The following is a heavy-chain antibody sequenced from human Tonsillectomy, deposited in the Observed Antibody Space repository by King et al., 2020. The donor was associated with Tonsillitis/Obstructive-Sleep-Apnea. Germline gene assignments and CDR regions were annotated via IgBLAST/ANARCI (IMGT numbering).Heavy chain of an antibody. J-gene: IGHJ3*02. CDR2: IKQDGSEK. Sequence: VQLVESGGGLVQPGGSLRLSCAASGFTFSSYWMTWVRQAPGKGLEWVANIKQDGSEKYYVDSVKGRFTISRDNAKNSLYLQMNSLRAEDTAVYYCARDLTYYYDSSGYYYDAFDIWDQGTMVTVSS. CDR1: GFTFSSYW. CDR3: ARDLTYYYDSSGYYYDAFDI. V-gene: IGHV3-7*01. D-gene: IGHD3-22*01.